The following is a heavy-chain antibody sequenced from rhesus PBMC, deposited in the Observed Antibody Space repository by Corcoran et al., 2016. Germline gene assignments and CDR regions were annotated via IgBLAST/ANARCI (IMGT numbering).Heavy chain of an antibody. CDR3: AKGMGLAAAGPLDY. CDR1: GYSFTSYW. V-gene: IGHV5-20*01. CDR2: IYPSDSES. J-gene: IGHJ4*01. Sequence: EVQLVQSGAEVKRPGESLKISCRTSGYSFTSYWLSWVRQMPGKGLEWMGAIYPSDSESRYNPSFQGQVTISADKSITTAYLQWSRLKASDTATYYCAKGMGLAAAGPLDYWGQGVLVTVSS. D-gene: IGHD6-25*01.